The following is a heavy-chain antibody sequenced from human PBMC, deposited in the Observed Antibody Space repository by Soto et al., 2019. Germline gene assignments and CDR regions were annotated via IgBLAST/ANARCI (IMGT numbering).Heavy chain of an antibody. CDR2: IVPIYRTA. D-gene: IGHD6-13*01. J-gene: IGHJ4*02. CDR3: VRDSGAKLSSS. V-gene: IGHV1-69*13. CDR1: GGTFSSCR. Sequence: ASVNVSCKSSGGTFSSCRINWVRQAPGQGLEWMGGIVPIYRTADSAQEFQGRVTITADESARTAYMELRSLKSRDTAVYYCVRDSGAKLSSSWGQGTLVTVSS.